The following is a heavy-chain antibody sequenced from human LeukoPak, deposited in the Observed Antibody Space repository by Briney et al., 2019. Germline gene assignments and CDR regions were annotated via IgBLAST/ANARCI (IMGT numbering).Heavy chain of an antibody. V-gene: IGHV3-23*01. J-gene: IGHJ4*02. CDR2: ISGSGGST. D-gene: IGHD1-26*01. Sequence: PGGSLRLSCAASRFTFSSYAMSWVRQAPGKGLEWVSAISGSGGSTYYADSVKGRFTISRDNSKNTLYLQMNSLRAEDTAVYYCAKGHQWPPNSGSYVVDYWGQGTLVTVSS. CDR1: RFTFSSYA. CDR3: AKGHQWPPNSGSYVVDY.